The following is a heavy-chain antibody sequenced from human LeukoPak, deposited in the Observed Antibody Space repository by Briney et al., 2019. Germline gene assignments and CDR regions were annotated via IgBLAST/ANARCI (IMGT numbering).Heavy chain of an antibody. CDR2: IIPLFNTP. J-gene: IGHJ6*03. V-gene: IGHV1-69*05. Sequence: ASVKVSCKASGGTFSSYIITWVRQAPGQGLEWMGGIIPLFNTPNYAQKFQGRVTITTDDSTHTSYVGLRSLRSEDTAVYYCARVDRYYFYMDVWGKGTTVTVSS. CDR1: GGTFSSYI. CDR3: ARVDRYYFYMDV.